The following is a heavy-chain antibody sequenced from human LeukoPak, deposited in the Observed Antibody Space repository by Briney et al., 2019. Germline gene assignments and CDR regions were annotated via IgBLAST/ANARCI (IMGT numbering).Heavy chain of an antibody. V-gene: IGHV3-30*02. CDR1: TFTFSSYG. CDR3: ANTMYSSAWSPFDY. J-gene: IGHJ4*02. Sequence: GGSLRLSCAASTFTFSSYGMHWVRQAPGKGLEWVAFIQYDGNKRYYADSVKGRFTISRDNYKNTLYLQMNSLRADDTALYYCANTMYSSAWSPFDYWGRGTLVTVSS. D-gene: IGHD6-19*01. CDR2: IQYDGNKR.